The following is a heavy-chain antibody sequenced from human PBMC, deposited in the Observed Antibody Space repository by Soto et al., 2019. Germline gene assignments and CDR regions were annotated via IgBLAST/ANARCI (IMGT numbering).Heavy chain of an antibody. J-gene: IGHJ3*02. V-gene: IGHV4-59*01. D-gene: IGHD5-18*01. CDR3: ALTLPYPRTATQHDAFDI. Sequence: SETLSLTCSVSGGSISSYYWSWIRQSPGKGLEWVAYISHTGTTDYNPSLKSRLTISLDTSKNQFSLKLTSVTAADTAVYYCALTLPYPRTATQHDAFDIWGQGTMVTVSS. CDR2: ISHTGTT. CDR1: GGSISSYY.